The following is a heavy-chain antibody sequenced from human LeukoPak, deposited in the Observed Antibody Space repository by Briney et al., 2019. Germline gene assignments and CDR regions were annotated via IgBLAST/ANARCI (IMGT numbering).Heavy chain of an antibody. CDR2: MNPSGGSP. D-gene: IGHD3-9*01. V-gene: IGHV1-46*01. CDR3: ARDSNILTGYSGYFQH. J-gene: IGHJ1*01. CDR1: GFTFTSYY. Sequence: ASVKVSCKASGFTFTSYYMHWVRQAPGQGLEWMGIMNPSGGSPSYVQKFQDRVTMTRDTSTSTVYMELSSLRSEDTSVYYCARDSNILTGYSGYFQHWGQGTLVIVSS.